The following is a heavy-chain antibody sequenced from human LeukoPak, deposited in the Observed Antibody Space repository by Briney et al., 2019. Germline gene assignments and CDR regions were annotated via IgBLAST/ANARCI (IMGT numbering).Heavy chain of an antibody. CDR2: INHSGST. CDR1: GGSFSGYY. CDR3: ARIPLASNAFDI. Sequence: PSETLSLTCAVYGGSFSGYYWSWIRQPPGKGLEWIGEINHSGSTNYNPSLKSRVTISVDTSKNQFSLKLSSVTAADTAVYYCARIPLASNAFDIWGQGTMVTVSS. D-gene: IGHD3-3*02. V-gene: IGHV4-34*01. J-gene: IGHJ3*02.